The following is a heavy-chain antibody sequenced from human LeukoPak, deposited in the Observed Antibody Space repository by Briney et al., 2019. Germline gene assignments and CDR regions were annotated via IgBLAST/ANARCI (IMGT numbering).Heavy chain of an antibody. CDR1: GFTFSSYG. D-gene: IGHD6-13*01. V-gene: IGHV3-30*18. J-gene: IGHJ4*02. CDR2: ISYDGSNK. CDR3: AKDRGIAAAD. Sequence: GGSLRLSCAASGFTFSSYGMHWVRQAPGKGLEWVAVISYDGSNKYYADSEKGRFTISRDNSKNTLYLQMNSLRAEDTAVYYCAKDRGIAAADWGQGTLVTVSS.